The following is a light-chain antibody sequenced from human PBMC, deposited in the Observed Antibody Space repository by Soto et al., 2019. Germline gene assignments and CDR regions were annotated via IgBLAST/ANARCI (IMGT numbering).Light chain of an antibody. J-gene: IGKJ3*01. Sequence: DIQMTQSPSSLSASVGDRVTITCRASQGISNYLAWYQQKPGKVPKLLIYAASTLQLGVPSRFSGSGSGTDFTLTISSLQTEDVATYYCQKHNSAPFTFGPGTTVDIK. V-gene: IGKV1-27*01. CDR3: QKHNSAPFT. CDR2: AAS. CDR1: QGISNY.